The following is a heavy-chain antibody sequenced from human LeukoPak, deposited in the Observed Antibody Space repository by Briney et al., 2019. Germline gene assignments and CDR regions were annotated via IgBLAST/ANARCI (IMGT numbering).Heavy chain of an antibody. J-gene: IGHJ4*02. V-gene: IGHV3-43*01. CDR3: AKAPTPTTVTTLVYFDY. D-gene: IGHD4-17*01. CDR2: ISWDGGST. Sequence: AGGSLRLSCAASGFTFDDYTMHWVRHAPGKGLEWVSLISWDGGSTYYADSVKGRFTISRDNSKNSLYLQMNSLRTEDTALYYCAKAPTPTTVTTLVYFDYWGQGTLVTVSS. CDR1: GFTFDDYT.